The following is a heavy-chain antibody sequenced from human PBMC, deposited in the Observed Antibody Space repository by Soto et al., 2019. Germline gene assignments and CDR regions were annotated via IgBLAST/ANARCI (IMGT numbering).Heavy chain of an antibody. CDR1: GFTFSFYD. V-gene: IGHV3-48*03. Sequence: WGSRLVYCATSGFTFSFYDMNWVRQAPGKGLDWVSYISSSGSTIYYADSVNGRFTISRDNAKNSLYLQMNSLRAEDTAVDYCARDRLTIFGVVIQGMDVWGQGTTVTVSS. J-gene: IGHJ6*01. CDR3: ARDRLTIFGVVIQGMDV. CDR2: ISSSGSTI. D-gene: IGHD3-3*01.